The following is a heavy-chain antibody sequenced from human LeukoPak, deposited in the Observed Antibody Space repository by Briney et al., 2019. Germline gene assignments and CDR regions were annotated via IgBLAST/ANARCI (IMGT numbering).Heavy chain of an antibody. D-gene: IGHD5-18*01. Sequence: PGGSLRLSCAASGFTFTIYWMSWVRQAPGKGLEWVSAISGSGGSTYYADSVKGRFTISRDNSKNTLYLQMNSLRAEDTAVYYCARIQLWLIRDYFDYWGQGTLVTVSS. CDR1: GFTFTIYW. V-gene: IGHV3-23*01. J-gene: IGHJ4*02. CDR2: ISGSGGST. CDR3: ARIQLWLIRDYFDY.